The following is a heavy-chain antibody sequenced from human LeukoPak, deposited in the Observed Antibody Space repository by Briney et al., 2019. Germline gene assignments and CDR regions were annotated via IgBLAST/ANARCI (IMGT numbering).Heavy chain of an antibody. D-gene: IGHD4-11*01. J-gene: IGHJ4*02. CDR3: TGGDVYSNYVLGY. Sequence: SVKVSCKASGVTFSSYAISWVRQAPGQGLEWMGRIIPIFGTANYTQKFQGRVTITTDESTSTAYMELSSLRSEDTAVYYCTGGDVYSNYVLGYGDQGTLVSVSS. V-gene: IGHV1-69*05. CDR2: IIPIFGTA. CDR1: GVTFSSYA.